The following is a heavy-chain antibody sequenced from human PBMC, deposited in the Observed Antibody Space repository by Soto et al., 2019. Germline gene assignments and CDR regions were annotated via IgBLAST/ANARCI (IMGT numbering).Heavy chain of an antibody. CDR1: GGSFSGYY. J-gene: IGHJ4*02. Sequence: QVQLQQWGAGLLKPSETLSLTCAVYGGSFSGYYWSWIRQPPGKGLEWIGEINHSGSTNYNPSLKGRVTISVDTSKNQFSLKLSSVTAADTAVYYCARLPRIVVVVAATRQYPPNSSGGFDYWGQGTLVTVSS. CDR2: INHSGST. V-gene: IGHV4-34*01. D-gene: IGHD2-15*01. CDR3: ARLPRIVVVVAATRQYPPNSSGGFDY.